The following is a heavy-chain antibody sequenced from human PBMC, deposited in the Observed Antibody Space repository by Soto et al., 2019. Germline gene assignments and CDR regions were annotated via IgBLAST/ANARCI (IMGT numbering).Heavy chain of an antibody. V-gene: IGHV4-31*03. CDR2: IYYSGST. J-gene: IGHJ4*02. CDR3: ARAEGELTYYFDY. CDR1: GGSISSGCYY. D-gene: IGHD3-16*02. Sequence: SLSLTCTVSGGSISSGCYYWSWIRQHPGKGLEWIGYIYYSGSTYYNPSLKSRVTISVDTSKNQFSLKLSSVTAADTAVYYCARAEGELTYYFDYWGQGTLVTVSS.